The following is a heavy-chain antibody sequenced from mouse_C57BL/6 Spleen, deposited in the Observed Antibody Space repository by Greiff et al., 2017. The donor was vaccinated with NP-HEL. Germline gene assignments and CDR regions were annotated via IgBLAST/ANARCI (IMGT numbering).Heavy chain of an antibody. CDR2: IYPGDGAT. Sequence: QVQLKQSGAELVKPGASVKISCKASGYAFSSYWMNWVKQRPGKGLEWIGQIYPGDGATNYKGKFTGKANLTDDQSSSTAYMQLSILTSEAAAVYFGARRGYDYGFAYWGQGTLVTVSA. D-gene: IGHD2-4*01. J-gene: IGHJ3*01. CDR1: GYAFSSYW. V-gene: IGHV1-80*01. CDR3: ARRGYDYGFAY.